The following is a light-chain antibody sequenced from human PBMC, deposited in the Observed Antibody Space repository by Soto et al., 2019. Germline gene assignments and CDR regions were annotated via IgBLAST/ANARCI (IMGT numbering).Light chain of an antibody. V-gene: IGLV2-23*01. J-gene: IGLJ7*01. Sequence: QSALTQPASVSGSPGQSITISCNGTSSDIGSYNLVSWYQQHPGKAPKLMIYEGSKRPSGVSNRFSGSKSGNTASLTISGLQAEDEADYYCSSFAGSGTIFGGGTQLTVL. CDR1: SSDIGSYNL. CDR3: SSFAGSGTI. CDR2: EGS.